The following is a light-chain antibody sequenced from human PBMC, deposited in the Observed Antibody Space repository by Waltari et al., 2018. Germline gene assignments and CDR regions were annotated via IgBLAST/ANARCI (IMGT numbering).Light chain of an antibody. V-gene: IGLV2-23*02. CDR2: EVS. Sequence: QSALTQPASVSGSPGQSITIPCTGTSSDVGSYNLVSWYQQHPGKAPKLMIYEVSKRPSGVSNRFSGSKSGNTASLTISGLQAEDEADYYCCSYAGSSTFSFGGGTKLTVL. CDR1: SSDVGSYNL. CDR3: CSYAGSSTFS. J-gene: IGLJ2*01.